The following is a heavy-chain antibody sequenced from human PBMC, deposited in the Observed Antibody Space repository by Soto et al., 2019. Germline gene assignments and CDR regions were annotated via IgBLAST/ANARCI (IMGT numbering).Heavy chain of an antibody. J-gene: IGHJ4*02. CDR2: TGSI. D-gene: IGHD3-10*01. V-gene: IGHV4-4*09. Sequence: SETLSLTCTVSGASISTYYWSWVRQPPGKGLEWIWYTGSIKYNPSLKSRVTISVDTSKNQFSLMLSSVTAADTAVYSCAGTAYYSSGTYRTYYFDYWGQGTLVTVSS. CDR1: GASISTYY. CDR3: AGTAYYSSGTYRTYYFDY.